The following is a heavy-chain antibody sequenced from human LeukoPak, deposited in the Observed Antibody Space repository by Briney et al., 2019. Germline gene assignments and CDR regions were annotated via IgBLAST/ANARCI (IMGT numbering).Heavy chain of an antibody. J-gene: IGHJ6*03. V-gene: IGHV1-46*01. CDR3: ARVQAARPPSGYYYYMDV. D-gene: IGHD6-6*01. CDR2: INPSGGST. CDR1: GYTFTSYG. Sequence: ASVNVSCKASGYTFTSYGISWVRQAPGQGLEWMGIINPSGGSTSYAQKFQGRVTMTRDTSASTVHMELSSLRSEDTAVYYCARVQAARPPSGYYYYMDVWGKETTVTVSS.